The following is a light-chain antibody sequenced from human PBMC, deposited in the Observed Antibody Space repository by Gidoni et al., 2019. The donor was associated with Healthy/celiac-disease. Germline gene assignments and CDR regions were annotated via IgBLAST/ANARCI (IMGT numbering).Light chain of an antibody. CDR3: QQYNNWPLST. CDR1: PSVSSN. CDR2: GAS. V-gene: IGKV3-15*01. J-gene: IGKJ5*01. Sequence: EIVMPQSPATLAASPGERATLSCRASPSVSSNLAWYQQKPGQAPRLLIYGASTRATGIPARFSGSGSGTEFTLTISSLQSEDFAVYYCQQYNNWPLSTFGQXTRLEIK.